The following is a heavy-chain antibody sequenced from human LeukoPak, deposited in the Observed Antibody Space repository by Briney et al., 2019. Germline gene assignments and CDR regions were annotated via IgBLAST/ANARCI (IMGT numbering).Heavy chain of an antibody. V-gene: IGHV3-7*01. CDR1: GFTFSSYS. D-gene: IGHD6-19*01. CDR2: ILPDGSEK. CDR3: GRLARNAWYAVDY. Sequence: GGSLRLSCAASGFTFSSYSMNWVRQAPGEGLEWVANILPDGSEKYYLDSVKGRFTISRDNPTNSLYLQINSLRAEDTALYYCGRLARNAWYAVDYWGQGTLVTVSS. J-gene: IGHJ4*02.